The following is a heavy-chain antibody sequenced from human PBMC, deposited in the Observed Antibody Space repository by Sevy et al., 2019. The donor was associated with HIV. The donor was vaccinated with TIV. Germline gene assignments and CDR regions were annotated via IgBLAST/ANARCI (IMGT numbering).Heavy chain of an antibody. CDR1: GFTFSSYS. D-gene: IGHD1-1*01. CDR2: ISYDGINK. J-gene: IGHJ1*01. Sequence: GGSLRLTCATSGFTFSSYSMQWVRQAPGKGLEWVATISYDGINKHYADSVKGRFTISRDNFKNSLSLQMNSLRAEDTAVYFCALERLSSDVAEYFQNWGQGTLVTVSS. V-gene: IGHV3-30-3*01. CDR3: ALERLSSDVAEYFQN.